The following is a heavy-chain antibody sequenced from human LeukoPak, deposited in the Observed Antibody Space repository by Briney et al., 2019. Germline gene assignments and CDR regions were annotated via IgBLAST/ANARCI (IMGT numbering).Heavy chain of an antibody. CDR2: MYYSGST. J-gene: IGHJ5*01. CDR1: GGSISSGDYY. CDR3: ARPYYYDSRIDS. Sequence: PSETLSLTCTVSGGSISSGDYYWSWIRQPPGKGLEWIGYMYYSGSTYYNPSLKGRVTISLDTSKNQFSLKLSSVTAADTAVYYCARPYYYDSRIDSWGQGTLVTVSS. V-gene: IGHV4-30-4*01. D-gene: IGHD3-22*01.